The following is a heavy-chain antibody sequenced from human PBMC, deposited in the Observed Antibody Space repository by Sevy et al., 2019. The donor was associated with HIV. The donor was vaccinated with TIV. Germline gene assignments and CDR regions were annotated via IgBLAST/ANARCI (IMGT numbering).Heavy chain of an antibody. CDR2: IDASDGST. J-gene: IGHJ1*01. Sequence: GGSLRLSCAASGFTFSRYAMSWVRQAPGKGLEWVSTIDASDGSTYYADSVKGRFTISRDNSKNTVCLQMNSLGAEDTAVYYCWKDPDIGGSVAFHQWGQGTLVTVSS. V-gene: IGHV3-23*01. CDR3: WKDPDIGGSVAFHQ. CDR1: GFTFSRYA. D-gene: IGHD1-26*01.